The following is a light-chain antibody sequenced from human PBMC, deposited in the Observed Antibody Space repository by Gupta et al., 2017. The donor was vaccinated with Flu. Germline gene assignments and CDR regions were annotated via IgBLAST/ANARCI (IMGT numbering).Light chain of an antibody. CDR1: GHDLGTYNL. V-gene: IGLV2-23*02. Sequence: QSALTPPASVSGSPGKSISISCTGSGHDLGTYNLVSWYHQHPGKAPKLLLYEVFKRPPVVSYLFSGSNSGHPASLTISGLQAADEAVYYCCSFADTPAPFVFSTGTKVTVL. CDR2: EVF. CDR3: CSFADTPAPFV. J-gene: IGLJ1*01.